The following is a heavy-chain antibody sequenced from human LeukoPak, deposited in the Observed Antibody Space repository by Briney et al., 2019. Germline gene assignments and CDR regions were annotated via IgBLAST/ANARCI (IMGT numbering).Heavy chain of an antibody. Sequence: SETLSLTCAVYGGSFSVYYWSWIRQPPGKGLEWIGEINHSGNINYNPSLKSRVTISIVTSKNQFSLKLSSVTAADTAVYYCARDEVGAAHWGQGTLVTVSS. CDR2: INHSGNI. V-gene: IGHV4-34*01. J-gene: IGHJ4*02. CDR3: ARDEVGAAH. D-gene: IGHD1-26*01. CDR1: GGSFSVYY.